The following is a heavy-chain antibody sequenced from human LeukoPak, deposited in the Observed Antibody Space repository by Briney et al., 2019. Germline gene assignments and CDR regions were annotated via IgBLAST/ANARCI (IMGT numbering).Heavy chain of an antibody. Sequence: SETLSLTCTVSGGSVSSGGYYWGWIRQPPGKGLEWIGEINHSGSTNYNPSLKSRVTISVDTSKNQFSLKLSSVTAADTAVYYCARQGIWDPNDQAFDIWGQGTMVTVSS. D-gene: IGHD1-26*01. V-gene: IGHV4-39*01. CDR2: INHSGST. CDR3: ARQGIWDPNDQAFDI. J-gene: IGHJ3*02. CDR1: GGSVSSGGYY.